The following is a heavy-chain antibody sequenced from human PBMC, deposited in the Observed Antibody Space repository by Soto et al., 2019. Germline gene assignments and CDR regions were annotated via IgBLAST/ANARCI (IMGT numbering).Heavy chain of an antibody. CDR3: ARGPDILAAYYGPFDC. J-gene: IGHJ4*02. CDR2: IRNKANSYTT. V-gene: IGHV3-72*01. D-gene: IGHD3-9*01. CDR1: GLTFSDHY. Sequence: GGSLRLSCAASGLTFSDHYMDWVRQAPGNGLEWVGRIRNKANSYTTVYGASVKGRFTISRDDSKNSLYLQMNSLKTEDTAVYYCARGPDILAAYYGPFDCWGRGTLVTVSS.